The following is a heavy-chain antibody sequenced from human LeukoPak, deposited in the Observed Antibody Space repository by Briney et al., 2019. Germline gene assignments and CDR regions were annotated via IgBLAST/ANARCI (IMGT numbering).Heavy chain of an antibody. CDR2: MNSASTNI. J-gene: IGHJ3*01. CDR3: ARDFRFHTTADAFDL. Sequence: PGGSLRLSCAASGFTFSSYSMNWVRQAPGKGLEWVSSMNSASTNIYYADSVKGRFTISRDNAKNSLSLQMNSLIDEDTAVYYCARDFRFHTTADAFDLWGQGTMVTVSS. CDR1: GFTFSSYS. D-gene: IGHD1-1*01. V-gene: IGHV3-21*06.